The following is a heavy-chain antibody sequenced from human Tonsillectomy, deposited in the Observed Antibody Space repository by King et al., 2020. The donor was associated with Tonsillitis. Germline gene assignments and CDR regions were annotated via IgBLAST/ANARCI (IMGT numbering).Heavy chain of an antibody. J-gene: IGHJ6*02. V-gene: IGHV1-18*04. Sequence: QLVQSGAEVARAGASVKVSCRASDYDFTSYGISWVRQAPGQGLEWLGWISTDNGKTNYAQTVQDRVTVTTDTSTNTAYMELRSLRPADTGVYYCARELGGSHRGMDVWGQGTTVSVSS. CDR3: ARELGGSHRGMDV. CDR1: DYDFTSYG. CDR2: ISTDNGKT. D-gene: IGHD1-26*01.